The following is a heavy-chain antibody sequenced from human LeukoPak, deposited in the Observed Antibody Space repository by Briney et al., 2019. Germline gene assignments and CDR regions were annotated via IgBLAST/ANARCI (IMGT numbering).Heavy chain of an antibody. CDR2: IYYSGST. J-gene: IGHJ5*02. CDR3: ARVVLLNNQLLPSWFDP. D-gene: IGHD2-2*01. Sequence: KPSETLSLTCTVSGGSVSTYYWSWIRQPPGKGLEWIGYIYYSGSTNYNPSLKSRVTTSVDTSKNQFSLKLSSVTAADTAVYYCARVVLLNNQLLPSWFDPWGQGTLVTVSS. V-gene: IGHV4-59*02. CDR1: GGSVSTYY.